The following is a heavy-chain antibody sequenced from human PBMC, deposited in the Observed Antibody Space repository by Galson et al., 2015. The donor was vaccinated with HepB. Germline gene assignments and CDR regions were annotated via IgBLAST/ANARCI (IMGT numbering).Heavy chain of an antibody. CDR2: ISSSSSYI. CDR1: GFTFSSYS. CDR3: ARAHGSGRLAAQGRFDY. V-gene: IGHV3-21*01. D-gene: IGHD6-6*01. Sequence: SLRLSCAASGFTFSSYSMNWVRQAPGKGLEWVSSISSSSSYIYYADSVKGRFTISRDNAKNSLYLQMNSLRAEDTAVYYCARAHGSGRLAAQGRFDYWGKGTLVTVSS. J-gene: IGHJ4*02.